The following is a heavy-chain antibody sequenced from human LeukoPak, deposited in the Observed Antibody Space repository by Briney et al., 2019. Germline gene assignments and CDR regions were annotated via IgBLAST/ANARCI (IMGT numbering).Heavy chain of an antibody. Sequence: GGSPRLSCAASGFTFSSYAMHWVRQAPGKGLEWVAVISYDGSNKYYADSVKGRFTISRDNSKNTLYLQMNSLRAEDTAVYYYAKGGSGSYGFDYWGQGTLVTVSS. V-gene: IGHV3-30*04. CDR3: AKGGSGSYGFDY. CDR1: GFTFSSYA. J-gene: IGHJ4*02. D-gene: IGHD3-10*01. CDR2: ISYDGSNK.